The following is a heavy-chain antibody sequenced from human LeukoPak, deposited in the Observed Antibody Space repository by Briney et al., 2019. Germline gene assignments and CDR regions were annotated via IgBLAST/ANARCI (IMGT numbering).Heavy chain of an antibody. Sequence: GGSLRLSCAASGFTLSSYAMSWVRQGPGKGLEWVSAISGSGGSTYYADSVKGRFTISRDNSKNTLYLQMNSLRAEDTAVYYCAKEPATGYSSGWYEGYWGQGTLVTVSS. CDR1: GFTLSSYA. CDR2: ISGSGGST. J-gene: IGHJ4*02. CDR3: AKEPATGYSSGWYEGY. D-gene: IGHD6-19*01. V-gene: IGHV3-23*01.